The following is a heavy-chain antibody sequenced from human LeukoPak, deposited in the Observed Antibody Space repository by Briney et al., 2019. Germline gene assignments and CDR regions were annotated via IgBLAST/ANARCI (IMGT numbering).Heavy chain of an antibody. D-gene: IGHD6-19*01. V-gene: IGHV4-31*03. CDR2: IYYSGST. Sequence: PSETLSLTCTVSGGSISSGGYYWSWIRQHPGKGLEWIGYIYYSGSTYYNPSLKSRVTISVDTSKNQFSLKLSSVTAADTAVYYCARHGSGWYSDYWGQGTLVTVSS. CDR3: ARHGSGWYSDY. CDR1: GGSISSGGYY. J-gene: IGHJ4*02.